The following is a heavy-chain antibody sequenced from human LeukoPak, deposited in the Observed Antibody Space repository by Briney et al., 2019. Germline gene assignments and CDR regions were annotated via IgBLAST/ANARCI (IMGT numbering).Heavy chain of an antibody. J-gene: IGHJ4*02. CDR1: GFTFSSYG. CDR2: IWYDGSNK. CDR3: AKDSSTLIVVVTPLAG. Sequence: GGSLRLSCAASGFTFSSYGMHWVRQAPGKGLEWVAVIWYDGSNKYYADSVKGRFTISRDNSKNTLYLQMNSLRAEDTAVYYCAKDSSTLIVVVTPLAGWGQGTPATVSS. D-gene: IGHD3-22*01. V-gene: IGHV3-33*06.